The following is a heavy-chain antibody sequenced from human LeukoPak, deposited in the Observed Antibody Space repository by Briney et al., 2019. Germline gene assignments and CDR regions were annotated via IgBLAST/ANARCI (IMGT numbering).Heavy chain of an antibody. CDR3: ARDQKDSSGWTNWFDP. D-gene: IGHD6-19*01. V-gene: IGHV3-11*01. J-gene: IGHJ5*02. CDR1: GFTFSDYY. Sequence: GGSLRLSCAASGFTFSDYYMSWIRQAPGKGLEWVSYISSSGSTIYYADSVKGGFTISRDNAKNSLYLQMNSLRAEDTAVYYCARDQKDSSGWTNWFDPWGQGTLVTVSS. CDR2: ISSSGSTI.